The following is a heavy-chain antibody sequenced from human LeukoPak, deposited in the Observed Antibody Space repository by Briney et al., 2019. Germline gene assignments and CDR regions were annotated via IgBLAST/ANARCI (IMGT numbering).Heavy chain of an antibody. J-gene: IGHJ4*02. V-gene: IGHV3-15*01. CDR1: GFTFSNAW. CDR2: IKSKTDGGTT. D-gene: IGHD3-10*01. Sequence: GGSLRLSCAASGFTFSNAWMSWVRQAPGKGLEWVGRIKSKTDGGTTDYAAPVKGRFTISRDDSKNTLYLQMNSLKTEVTAVYYCTTQPPLLWFGELLRDPIDYWGQGTLVTVSS. CDR3: TTQPPLLWFGELLRDPIDY.